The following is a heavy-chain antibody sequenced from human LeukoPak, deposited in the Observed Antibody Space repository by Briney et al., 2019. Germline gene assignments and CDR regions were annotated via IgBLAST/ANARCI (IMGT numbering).Heavy chain of an antibody. V-gene: IGHV3-23*01. J-gene: IGHJ4*02. CDR1: GFTFSSYA. Sequence: GGSLRLSCAASGFTFSSYAMTWVRQAPGKGLEWVSTISGGGGTTYYPDSVKGRFTTSRDNSKSTLYLQMNSLRAEDTAVYYCAKARGLGIVGAHFDYWGQGTLVTVSS. D-gene: IGHD1-26*01. CDR2: ISGGGGTT. CDR3: AKARGLGIVGAHFDY.